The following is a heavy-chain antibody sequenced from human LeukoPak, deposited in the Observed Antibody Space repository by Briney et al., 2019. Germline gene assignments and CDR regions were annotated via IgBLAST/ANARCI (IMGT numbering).Heavy chain of an antibody. J-gene: IGHJ5*02. Sequence: SETLSLTCAVYGGSFSGYYWSWIRQPPGKGLEWTGEINHSGSTNYNPSLKSRVTISVDTSKNQFSLKLSSVTAADTAVYYCARAVTTVTENWFDPWGQGTLVTVSS. CDR1: GGSFSGYY. D-gene: IGHD4-17*01. CDR3: ARAVTTVTENWFDP. V-gene: IGHV4-34*01. CDR2: INHSGST.